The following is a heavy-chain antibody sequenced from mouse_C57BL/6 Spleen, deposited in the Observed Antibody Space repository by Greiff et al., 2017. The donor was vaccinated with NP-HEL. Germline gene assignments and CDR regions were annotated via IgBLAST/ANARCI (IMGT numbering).Heavy chain of an antibody. CDR2: INPYNGDT. CDR3: ARELRSYYFDY. CDR1: GYSFTGYF. Sequence: VQLKESGPELVKPGDSVKISCKASGYSFTGYFMNWVMQSHGKSLEWIGRINPYNGDTFYNQKFKGKATLTVDKSSSTAHMELRSLTSEDSAVYYCARELRSYYFDYWGQGTTLTVSS. J-gene: IGHJ2*01. D-gene: IGHD1-1*01. V-gene: IGHV1-20*01.